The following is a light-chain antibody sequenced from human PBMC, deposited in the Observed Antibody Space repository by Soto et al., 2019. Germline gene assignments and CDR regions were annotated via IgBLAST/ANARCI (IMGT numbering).Light chain of an antibody. CDR1: QSITIW. CDR2: DAS. CDR3: QQYNSFSWT. J-gene: IGKJ1*01. Sequence: DIQMTQSPSTLSGSVGDRVTITCRASQSITIWLAWYQQKPGKAPKLLIYDASSLEGGVPSRFSGSGSGTEFTLTISGLQPDDFATYYCQQYNSFSWTFGQGTKVDI. V-gene: IGKV1-5*01.